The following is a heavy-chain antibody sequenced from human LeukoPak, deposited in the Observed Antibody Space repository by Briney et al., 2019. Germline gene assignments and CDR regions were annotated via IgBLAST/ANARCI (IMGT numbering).Heavy chain of an antibody. CDR2: INPNSGGT. CDR1: GYTFTGYY. Sequence: ASVKVSCKASGYTFTGYYMHWVRQAPGQGLEWMGRINPNSGGTNYAQKFQGRVTMTRDTSISTAYMELSRLRSDDTAVYYCANRYDSRLHWFDPWGQGTLVTVSS. J-gene: IGHJ5*02. V-gene: IGHV1-2*02. CDR3: ANRYDSRLHWFDP. D-gene: IGHD3-22*01.